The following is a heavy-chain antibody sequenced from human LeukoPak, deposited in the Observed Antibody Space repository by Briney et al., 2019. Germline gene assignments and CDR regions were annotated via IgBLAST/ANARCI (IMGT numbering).Heavy chain of an antibody. D-gene: IGHD1-14*01. Sequence: SETLSLTCTVSGGSISSYYWSWIRQPAGKGLEWIGRIYTSGSTNYNPSLKSRVTISVDTSKNQFSLKLSSVTAADTAVYYCARLNNRAYYYYYYGMDVWGQGTTVTVSS. CDR2: IYTSGST. J-gene: IGHJ6*02. CDR1: GGSISSYY. V-gene: IGHV4-4*07. CDR3: ARLNNRAYYYYYYGMDV.